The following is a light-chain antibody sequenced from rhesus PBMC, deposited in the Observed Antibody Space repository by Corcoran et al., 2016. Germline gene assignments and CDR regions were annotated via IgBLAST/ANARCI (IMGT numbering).Light chain of an antibody. CDR1: QVMRNW. J-gene: IGKJ2*01. Sequence: DIQMTQSPSSLFASVGDSVTITCRASQVMRNWLAWYQQKPGKVPQLLNYRASNLQTGVPSRFSGSGSGTNFTHAIKSLQPKDITTCYCQQHDNSPHGFGQGTKVEIK. CDR3: QQHDNSPHG. V-gene: IGKV1-69*01. CDR2: RAS.